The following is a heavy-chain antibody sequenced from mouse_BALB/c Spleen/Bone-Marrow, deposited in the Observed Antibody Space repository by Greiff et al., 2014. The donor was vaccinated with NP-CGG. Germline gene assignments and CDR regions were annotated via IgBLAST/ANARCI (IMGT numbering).Heavy chain of an antibody. V-gene: IGHV1-7*01. J-gene: IGHJ4*01. CDR2: INPSTGYT. CDR3: ASPYGNYDAMDY. Sequence: QVQLQQSGAELAKPGASVKMSCKASGYTFTSYWMHWVKQRPGQGLEWIGHINPSTGYTEYNQKFKDKATLTADKSSSTAYMQLSNLTSEDSAVYYCASPYGNYDAMDYWGQGTSVTVSS. D-gene: IGHD2-1*01. CDR1: GYTFTSYW.